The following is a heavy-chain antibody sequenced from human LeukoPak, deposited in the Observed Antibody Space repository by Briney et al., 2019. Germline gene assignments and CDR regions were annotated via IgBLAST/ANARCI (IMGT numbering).Heavy chain of an antibody. CDR3: AKGPSGDFIYHFDN. D-gene: IGHD2-21*02. V-gene: IGHV3-30*02. CDR2: IRYDGSNK. J-gene: IGHJ4*02. CDR1: GFTFSSYG. Sequence: GGSLRLSCAASGFTFSSYGMHWVRQAPGKGLEWVAFIRYDGSNKYYTDSVKGRFTISRDNSKNTLYLQMNSLRADDTAVYYCAKGPSGDFIYHFDNWGQGTLVTVSS.